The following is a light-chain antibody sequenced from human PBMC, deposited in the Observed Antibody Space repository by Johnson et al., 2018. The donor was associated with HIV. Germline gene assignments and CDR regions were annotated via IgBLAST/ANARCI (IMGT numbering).Light chain of an antibody. V-gene: IGLV1-51*02. CDR2: ENN. Sequence: QSVLTQPPSVSAAPGQKVTISCSGSSSNIGNNYVSWYQQLPGTAPKLLIYENNKRPSGIPDRFSGSKSGTSATLGITVLQTGDEAEYYCGTWDSSLSAGGVVGTGTKVTVL. CDR1: SSNIGNNY. CDR3: GTWDSSLSAGGV. J-gene: IGLJ1*01.